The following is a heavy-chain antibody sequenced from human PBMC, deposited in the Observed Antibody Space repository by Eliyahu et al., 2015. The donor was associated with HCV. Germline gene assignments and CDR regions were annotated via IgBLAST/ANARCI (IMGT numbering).Heavy chain of an antibody. CDR2: INHSGST. J-gene: IGHJ5*02. CDR1: GGSFSGYY. D-gene: IGHD2-15*01. V-gene: IGHV4-34*01. Sequence: QVQLQQWGAGLLKPSETLSLTCAVYGGSFSGYYWSWIRQPPGKGLEWIGEINHSGSTNYNPSLKSRVTISVDTSKNQFSLKLSSVTAADTAVYYCARRRLPRYCSGGSCIYQHFDPWGQGTLVTVSS. CDR3: ARRRLPRYCSGGSCIYQHFDP.